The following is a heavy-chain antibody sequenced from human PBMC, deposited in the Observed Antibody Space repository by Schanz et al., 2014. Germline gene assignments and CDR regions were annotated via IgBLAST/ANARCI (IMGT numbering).Heavy chain of an antibody. CDR3: ARVKQGCSDTSCVLDP. Sequence: QVQLQESGPGLVKPSGTLSLTCAVSGVSISSTNWWHWVRQSPGKGLEWLGEIINDGRTNYNPSLGSRVTISLDKAENQFSLELTSVTAADTALYFCARVKQGCSDTSCVLDPWGQGTLVTVSS. V-gene: IGHV4-4*02. J-gene: IGHJ5*02. CDR2: IINDGRT. D-gene: IGHD2-2*01. CDR1: GVSISSTNW.